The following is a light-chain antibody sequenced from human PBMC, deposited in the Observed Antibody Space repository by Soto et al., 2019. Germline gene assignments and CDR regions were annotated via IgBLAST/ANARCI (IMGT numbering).Light chain of an antibody. CDR1: ISNIGSNT. CDR2: SNN. J-gene: IGLJ2*01. CDR3: ATWDDSLNGPV. V-gene: IGLV1-44*01. Sequence: QLVLTQPPSASGTPGQRVTISCSGSISNIGSNTVNWYQQLPGTAPKILIYSNNQRPSGVPDRFSGSKSGTSASLAISGLQSEDEADYYCATWDDSLNGPVFGGGTK.